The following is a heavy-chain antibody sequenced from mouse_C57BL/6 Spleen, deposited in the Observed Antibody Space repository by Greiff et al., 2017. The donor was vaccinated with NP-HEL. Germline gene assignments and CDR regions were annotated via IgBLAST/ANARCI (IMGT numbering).Heavy chain of an antibody. Sequence: EVQLQQSGAELVKPGASVKLSCTASGFNIKDYYMHWVKQRTEQGLEWIGRIDPEDGETKYAPKFQGKATITADTSSNTAYLQLSSLTSEDTAVYYCASAYYYGSSYWFAYWGQGTLVTVSA. D-gene: IGHD1-1*01. CDR3: ASAYYYGSSYWFAY. CDR2: IDPEDGET. J-gene: IGHJ3*01. CDR1: GFNIKDYY. V-gene: IGHV14-2*01.